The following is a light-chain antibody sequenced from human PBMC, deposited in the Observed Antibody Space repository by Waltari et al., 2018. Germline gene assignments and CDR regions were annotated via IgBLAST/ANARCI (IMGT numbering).Light chain of an antibody. V-gene: IGKV1-33*01. J-gene: IGKJ2*03. CDR3: QQYDR. CDR1: QDISNY. Sequence: DIQMTQSPSSLSASVGDRVTITCQASQDISNYLNWYQQKPGKAPKLLIYDASNLETGVPSRFSGSGSGTDFTFTISSLQPEDIATYYCQQYDRFGQVTKLEIK. CDR2: DAS.